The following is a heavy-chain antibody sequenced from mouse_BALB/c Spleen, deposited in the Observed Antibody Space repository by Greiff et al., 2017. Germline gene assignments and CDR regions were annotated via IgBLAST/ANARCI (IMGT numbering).Heavy chain of an antibody. V-gene: IGHV1S127*01. CDR3: HYYGSSYNY. J-gene: IGHJ2*01. D-gene: IGHD1-1*01. CDR2: IDPSDSYT. Sequence: VQLQQPGAELVKPGASVKMSCKASGYTLTSYWMHWVKQRPGQGLEWVGVIDPSDSYTSYNQKFKGKATLTVDTSSSTAYMQLSSLTSEDSAVYYCHYYGSSYNYWGQGTTLTVSS. CDR1: GYTLTSYW.